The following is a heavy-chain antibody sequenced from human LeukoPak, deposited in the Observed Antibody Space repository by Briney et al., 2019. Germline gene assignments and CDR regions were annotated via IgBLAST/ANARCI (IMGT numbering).Heavy chain of an antibody. CDR2: IYTSGST. D-gene: IGHD5-18*01. V-gene: IGHV4-4*07. CDR3: WRYEGTAMVSFAFDI. J-gene: IGHJ3*02. Sequence: TSENLSLTCTVSGGSISSYYWSWIRQPAGKGREWIGRIYTSGSTNYNPSLKSRVTMSVDTSKNQFSLKLSSVTAADTAVYYGWRYEGTAMVSFAFDIWGQGTMVTVSS. CDR1: GGSISSYY.